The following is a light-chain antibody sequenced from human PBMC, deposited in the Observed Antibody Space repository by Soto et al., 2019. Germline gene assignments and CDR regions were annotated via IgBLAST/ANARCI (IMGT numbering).Light chain of an antibody. CDR2: EVS. J-gene: IGLJ1*01. Sequence: QSVLTQPASVSGSPGQSITISCTGTSSDVGGYNYVSWYQQHPGKAPKLMIYEVSNRTSGVSNRFSGSKSCNTASLTISGLQAEDEDDYYCISYTSSSIPYVFGTGTKLTVL. V-gene: IGLV2-14*01. CDR1: SSDVGGYNY. CDR3: ISYTSSSIPYV.